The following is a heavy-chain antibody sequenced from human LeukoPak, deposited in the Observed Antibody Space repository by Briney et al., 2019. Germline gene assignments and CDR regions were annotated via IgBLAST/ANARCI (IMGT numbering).Heavy chain of an antibody. CDR1: GGSFSGYY. V-gene: IGHV4-34*01. Sequence: PSETLSPTCAVYGGSFSGYYWSWIRQPPGKGLEWIGEINHSGSTHYNPSLKSRVTISVDTSKNQFSLKLSSVTAADTAVYYCARGHSSSWYSLYYFDYWGQGTLVTVSS. D-gene: IGHD6-13*01. J-gene: IGHJ4*02. CDR3: ARGHSSSWYSLYYFDY. CDR2: INHSGST.